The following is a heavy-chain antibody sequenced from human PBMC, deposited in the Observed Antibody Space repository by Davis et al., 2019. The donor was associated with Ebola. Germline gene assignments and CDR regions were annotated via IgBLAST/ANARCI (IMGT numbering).Heavy chain of an antibody. CDR1: GFTFGDYA. D-gene: IGHD6-13*01. V-gene: IGHV3-49*03. J-gene: IGHJ4*02. CDR2: IRSKVYGGTT. CDR3: TRGHYGGSWYDGEPY. Sequence: GESLKISCTASGFTFGDYAMSWFRQAPGKGLEWVGFIRSKVYGGTTEYAASVKGRFTISRDDSKSIAYLQMNSLKTDDTAVYYCTRGHYGGSWYDGEPYWGQGTLVTVSS.